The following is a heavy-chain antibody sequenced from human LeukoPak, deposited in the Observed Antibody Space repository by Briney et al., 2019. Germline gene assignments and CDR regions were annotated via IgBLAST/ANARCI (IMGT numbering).Heavy chain of an antibody. Sequence: SETLSLTCTVSGGSISSSSYYWGWIRQPPGKGLEWTGSIYYSGSTYYNPSLKSRVTISVDTSKNQFSLKLSSVTAADTAVYYCARDHRYYDFWSGYRGGNWFDPWGQGTLVTVSS. V-gene: IGHV4-39*07. J-gene: IGHJ5*02. CDR3: ARDHRYYDFWSGYRGGNWFDP. D-gene: IGHD3-3*01. CDR2: IYYSGST. CDR1: GGSISSSSYY.